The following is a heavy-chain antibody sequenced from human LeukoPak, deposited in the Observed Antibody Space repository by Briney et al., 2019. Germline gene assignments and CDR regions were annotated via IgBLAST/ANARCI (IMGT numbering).Heavy chain of an antibody. CDR2: INPSGGGT. J-gene: IGHJ4*02. D-gene: IGHD2-15*01. Sequence: ASVKVSCKASGYTFTSFHMHWVRQAPGQGLEWMGIINPSGGGTSYPQKFQGRVTMTRDTSTSTVYMELSSLRSEDTAVYYCARASHSSAGDNFDYWGQGTLVTVSS. CDR3: ARASHSSAGDNFDY. CDR1: GYTFTSFH. V-gene: IGHV1-46*01.